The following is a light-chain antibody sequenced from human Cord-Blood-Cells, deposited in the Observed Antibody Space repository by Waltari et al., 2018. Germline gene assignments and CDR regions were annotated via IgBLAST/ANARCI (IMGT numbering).Light chain of an antibody. J-gene: IGLJ2*01. CDR1: SSDVGGYNY. Sequence: QSALTQPPSASGSPGQSVTISCTGTSSDVGGYNYFSWYQQHPGKAPKLMIYEVSKRPSGVPYRFSGSKSGNTASLTVSGLQAEDEADYYCSSYAGSNNLVFGGGTKLTVL. CDR3: SSYAGSNNLV. V-gene: IGLV2-8*01. CDR2: EVS.